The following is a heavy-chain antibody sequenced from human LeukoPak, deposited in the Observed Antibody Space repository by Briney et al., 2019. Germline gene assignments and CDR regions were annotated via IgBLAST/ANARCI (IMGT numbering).Heavy chain of an antibody. CDR3: ASDEGNYFDY. V-gene: IGHV3-21*01. CDR1: GFTFSSYI. CDR2: ISRNSTYI. J-gene: IGHJ4*02. Sequence: PGGSLRLSCAASGFTFSSYIMNWVRQATGKGLEWVASISRNSTYIHYADSVKGRFTISRDNARNSLFLQMNSLRAEDTAIYYCASDEGNYFDYWGQGTLVTVSS.